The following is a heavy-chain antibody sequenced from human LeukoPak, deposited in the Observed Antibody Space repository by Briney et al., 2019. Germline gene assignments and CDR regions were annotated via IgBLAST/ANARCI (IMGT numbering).Heavy chain of an antibody. V-gene: IGHV3-7*01. CDR2: IKHDESEK. J-gene: IGHJ1*01. CDR1: GFTFSSYW. D-gene: IGHD6-13*01. CDR3: ARDKIAAATTGSSFHH. Sequence: PGGSLRLSCAASGFTFSSYWMGWVRQAPGKGLEWVANIKHDESEKYYVDSVKGRFTISRDNAKNSLYLHMNSLRAEDTAVYYCARDKIAAATTGSSFHHWGQGTLVTVSS.